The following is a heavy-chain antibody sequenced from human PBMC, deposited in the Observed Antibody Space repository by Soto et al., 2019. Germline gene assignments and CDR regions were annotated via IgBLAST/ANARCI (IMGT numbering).Heavy chain of an antibody. CDR1: GFTFSSYG. CDR3: AIGILGDAARLENYYYYGMDV. CDR2: ISYDGSNK. V-gene: IGHV3-30*03. Sequence: GGSLRLSCAASGFTFSSYGMHWVRQAPGKGLEWVAVISYDGSNKYYADSVKGRFTISRDNSKDTLYLQMSSLRAEDTAVYYCAIGILGDAARLENYYYYGMDVWGQGTTVTVSS. D-gene: IGHD1-1*01. J-gene: IGHJ6*02.